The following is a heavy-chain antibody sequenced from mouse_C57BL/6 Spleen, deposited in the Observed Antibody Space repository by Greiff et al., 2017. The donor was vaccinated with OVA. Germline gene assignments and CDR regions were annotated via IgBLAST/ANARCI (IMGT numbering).Heavy chain of an antibody. CDR1: GFSFNTYA. Sequence: GGGLVQPKGSLKLSCAASGFSFNTYAMNWVRQAPGKGLEWVARIRSKSNNYATYYADSVKDRFTNSRDDSESMLYLQMNNLKTEVTAMYYCVSPDGYYVGFAYWGQGTLVTVSA. J-gene: IGHJ3*01. CDR3: VSPDGYYVGFAY. V-gene: IGHV10-1*01. D-gene: IGHD2-3*01. CDR2: IRSKSNNYAT.